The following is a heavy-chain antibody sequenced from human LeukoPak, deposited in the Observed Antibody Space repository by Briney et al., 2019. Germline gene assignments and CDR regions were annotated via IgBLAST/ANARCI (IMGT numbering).Heavy chain of an antibody. CDR2: FDPEDGET. CDR1: GYTLTELS. J-gene: IGHJ4*02. V-gene: IGHV1-24*01. D-gene: IGHD3-10*01. Sequence: PVASVKVSCKVSGYTLTELSVHWVRQAPGKGLEWMGGFDPEDGETIYAQKFQGRVTMTEDTSTDTAYMELSSLRSEDTAVYYCATRGGYYYGSGSYYSFDYWGQGTLVTVSS. CDR3: ATRGGYYYGSGSYYSFDY.